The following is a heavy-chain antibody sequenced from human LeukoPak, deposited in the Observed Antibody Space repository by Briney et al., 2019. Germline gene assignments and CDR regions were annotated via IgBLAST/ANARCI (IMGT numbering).Heavy chain of an antibody. CDR1: GFTFSDYY. J-gene: IGHJ6*02. Sequence: GGSLRLSCAASGFTFSDYYMSWLRQAPGKGLEWVSYISSSGSTIYYADSVKGRFTISRDNAKNSLYLQMNSLRAEDTAVYYCARVYYDSSGYPELYYYYGMDVWGQGTTVTVSS. V-gene: IGHV3-11*01. CDR3: ARVYYDSSGYPELYYYYGMDV. D-gene: IGHD3-22*01. CDR2: ISSSGSTI.